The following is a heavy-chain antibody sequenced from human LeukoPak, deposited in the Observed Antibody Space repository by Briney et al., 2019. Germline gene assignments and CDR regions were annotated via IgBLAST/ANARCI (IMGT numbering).Heavy chain of an antibody. CDR3: ARDVTATGGLDI. CDR2: IKEEGSTR. D-gene: IGHD2-8*02. CDR1: GFIFRNSW. Sequence: GGSLSLSCIVSGFIFRNSWMNWVRQARAKGLAGVANIKEEGSTRYCVDSVKGRFTISRDNAENSLYLQMNSLRVEDTAVYFCARDVTATGGLDIWGQGTLLTVSS. V-gene: IGHV3-7*04. J-gene: IGHJ3*02.